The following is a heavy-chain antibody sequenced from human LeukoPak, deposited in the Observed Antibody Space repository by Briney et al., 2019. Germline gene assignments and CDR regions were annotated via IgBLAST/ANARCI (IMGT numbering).Heavy chain of an antibody. CDR1: GYSISSGNW. D-gene: IGHD5-18*01. CDR2: IYYSGSA. J-gene: IGHJ4*02. CDR3: ARGKRGYKYGTDYFDY. Sequence: PETLSLTCGVSGYSISSGNWWGWIRQPPGKGLEWIGHIYYSGSANYNPSLKSRVTMSIDMSKNQFSLNLSSVTAADTAVYYCARGKRGYKYGTDYFDYWGQGTLVTVSS. V-gene: IGHV4-28*03.